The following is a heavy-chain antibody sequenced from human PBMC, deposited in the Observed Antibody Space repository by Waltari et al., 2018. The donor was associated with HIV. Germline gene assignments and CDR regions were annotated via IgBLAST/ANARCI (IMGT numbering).Heavy chain of an antibody. J-gene: IGHJ4*02. V-gene: IGHV4-39*01. CDR1: PESIAGSSYC. CDR3: ARHKDYYTDTTALFQV. CDR2: IHDTGYT. Sequence: LQLQESGPGLVKPSETLSLTCSVSPESIAGSSYCWGWVRQSPGKGLEWNASIHDTGYTYHNPSLRSRVTISVDTAKNQVALSLSSVTAVDTAIYYGARHKDYYTDTTALFQVWGRGLLVTVSS. D-gene: IGHD3-22*01.